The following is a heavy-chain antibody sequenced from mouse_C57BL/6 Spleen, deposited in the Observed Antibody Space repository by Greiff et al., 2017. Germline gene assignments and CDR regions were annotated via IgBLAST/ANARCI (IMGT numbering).Heavy chain of an antibody. V-gene: IGHV1-64*01. CDR1: GYTFTSYW. J-gene: IGHJ3*01. CDR2: IHPNSGST. Sequence: QVQLQQPGAELVKPGASVKLSCKASGYTFTSYWMHWVKQRPGQGLEWIGMIHPNSGSTNYNEKFKSKATLTVDKSSSTAYLQLSRLTSEDSAVYYCARDDYDGLRFAYWGQGTLVTVSA. D-gene: IGHD2-4*01. CDR3: ARDDYDGLRFAY.